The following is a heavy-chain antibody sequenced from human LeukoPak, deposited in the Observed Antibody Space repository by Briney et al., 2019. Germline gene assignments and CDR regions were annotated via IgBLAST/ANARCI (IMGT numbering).Heavy chain of an antibody. D-gene: IGHD3-9*01. J-gene: IGHJ4*02. CDR2: ISSSSSYI. CDR1: GFTFSSYS. CDR3: ARVGGTYDILTGYYKY. Sequence: PGGSLRLSCAASGFTFSSYSMNWVRQAPGKGLEWVSSISSSSSYIYYADSVKGRFTISRDNSKNTLYLQMNSLRAEDTAVYYCARVGGTYDILTGYYKYWGQGTLVTVSS. V-gene: IGHV3-21*01.